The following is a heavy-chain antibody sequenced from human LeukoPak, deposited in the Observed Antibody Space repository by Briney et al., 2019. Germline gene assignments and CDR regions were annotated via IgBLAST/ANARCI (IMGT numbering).Heavy chain of an antibody. CDR3: ATSITTPGAFDI. CDR2: IVSETVGGRT. CDR1: SITFTKAW. J-gene: IGHJ4*02. Sequence: GGSLRLSCAASSITFTKAWMNWVRQAPGKGLEWVARIVSETVGGRTDYAASVKGRFTISRDDSKSTLFLQTSSLKIEDTAVYYCATSITTPGAFDIWGQGVLVTVSS. D-gene: IGHD1-1*01. V-gene: IGHV3-15*07.